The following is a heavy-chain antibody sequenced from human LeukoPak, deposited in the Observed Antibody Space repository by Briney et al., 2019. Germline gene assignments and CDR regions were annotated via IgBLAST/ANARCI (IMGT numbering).Heavy chain of an antibody. J-gene: IGHJ6*02. CDR1: GGSISSYY. D-gene: IGHD4-17*01. Sequence: PSETLSHTCTVSGGSISSYYWSWIRQPAGKGLEWIGRIYTSGSTNYNPSLKSRVTMSVDTSKNQFSLKLSSVTAADTAVYYCASTTVTLTGDYYYGMDVWGQGTTVTVSS. CDR2: IYTSGST. CDR3: ASTTVTLTGDYYYGMDV. V-gene: IGHV4-4*07.